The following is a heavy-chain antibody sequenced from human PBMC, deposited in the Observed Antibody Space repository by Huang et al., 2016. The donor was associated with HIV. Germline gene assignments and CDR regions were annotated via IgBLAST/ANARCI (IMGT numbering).Heavy chain of an antibody. V-gene: IGHV3-30*18. D-gene: IGHD1-26*01. CDR1: GFSFSTYG. CDR2: ISYDGSNK. J-gene: IGHJ4*02. Sequence: VQLVESGGGVVQPGRSLRLACAASGFSFSTYGLHWVRQAPGEGLEWVSVISYDGSNKYYAHSVKSRFTISRDTSENKVYLQMNSLRHEDTAVYYCAKDGADEEWDIDYWGQGTLVTVSS. CDR3: AKDGADEEWDIDY.